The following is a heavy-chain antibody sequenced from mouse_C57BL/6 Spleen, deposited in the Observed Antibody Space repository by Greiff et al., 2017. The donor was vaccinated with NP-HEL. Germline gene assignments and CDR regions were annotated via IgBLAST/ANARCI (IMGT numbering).Heavy chain of an antibody. Sequence: EVKLVESGGGLVKPGGSLKLSCAASGFTFSSYAMSWVRQTPEKRLEWVATISDGGSYTYYPDNVKGRFTISRDNAKNNLYLQMSHLKSEDTAMYYCARDYDGFKGTCYFDYWGQGTTLTVSS. J-gene: IGHJ2*01. CDR2: ISDGGSYT. V-gene: IGHV5-4*01. CDR1: GFTFSSYA. D-gene: IGHD2-3*01. CDR3: ARDYDGFKGTCYFDY.